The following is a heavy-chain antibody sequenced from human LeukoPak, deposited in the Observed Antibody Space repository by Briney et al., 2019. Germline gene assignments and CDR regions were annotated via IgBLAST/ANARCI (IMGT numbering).Heavy chain of an antibody. J-gene: IGHJ3*02. CDR2: ISSSSSYI. CDR3: AKDYYDSSGYALRPDAFDI. CDR1: GFTFSSYS. Sequence: GGSLRLSCAASGFTFSSYSMNWVRQAPGKGLEWVSSISSSSSYIYYADSVKGRFTISRDNAKNSLYLQMNSLRAEDTAVYYCAKDYYDSSGYALRPDAFDIWGQGTMVTVPS. D-gene: IGHD3-22*01. V-gene: IGHV3-21*04.